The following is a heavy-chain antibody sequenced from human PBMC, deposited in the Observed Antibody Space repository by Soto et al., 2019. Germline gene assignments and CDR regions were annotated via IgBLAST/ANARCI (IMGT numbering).Heavy chain of an antibody. CDR3: QGGDF. CDR2: INDSGNT. V-gene: IGHV4-34*01. CDR1: GGSFRGYF. Sequence: SETLSLTCAVSGGSFRGYFWSWIRQSPAKGLEWIGEINDSGNTYYNPSFKSRLTISVDTSTSQISLRLTSVTAADSAVYYCQGGDFWGQGTRGTVSS. D-gene: IGHD3-16*01. J-gene: IGHJ4*02.